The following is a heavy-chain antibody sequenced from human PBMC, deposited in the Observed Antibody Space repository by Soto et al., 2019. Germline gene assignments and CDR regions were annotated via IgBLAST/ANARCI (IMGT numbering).Heavy chain of an antibody. V-gene: IGHV4-31*03. CDR2: IDYSGRT. CDR1: GSSLNSAGYY. J-gene: IGHJ6*02. Sequence: SETLSLPCIFSGSSLNSAGYYRRRLRQHPRKGLEWIGYIDYSGRTDYNPSLKSRLIISVDTSKNQFSLKLNSVTAADTAVYYCARAELDYDILTGYGMDVWGQGTTVTVSS. D-gene: IGHD3-9*01. CDR3: ARAELDYDILTGYGMDV.